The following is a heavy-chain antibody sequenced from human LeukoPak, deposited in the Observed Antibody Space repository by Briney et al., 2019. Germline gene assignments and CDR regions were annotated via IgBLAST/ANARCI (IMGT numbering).Heavy chain of an antibody. J-gene: IGHJ4*02. CDR3: ARRMGNSSSWFYFEH. Sequence: GGSLRRSCAASGFTFSSYALSWVPQAPGNGLEWVSVISGSGSTTYYADSVKGRFTISRDNSKNTLYLQMDSLRAEDTAIYYCARRMGNSSSWFYFEHWGQGTLVTVSS. CDR1: GFTFSSYA. D-gene: IGHD6-13*01. CDR2: ISGSGSTT. V-gene: IGHV3-23*01.